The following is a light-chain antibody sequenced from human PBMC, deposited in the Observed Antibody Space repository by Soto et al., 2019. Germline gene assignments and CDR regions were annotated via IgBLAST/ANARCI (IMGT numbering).Light chain of an antibody. CDR3: QSYDNRLSGYV. J-gene: IGLJ1*01. CDR2: GDN. V-gene: IGLV1-40*01. Sequence: QSVLTQPPSVSGAPGQRVSISCTGSTSNIGAPYDVHWYQHLPGAAPKLLIYGDNNRPSGVPDRFSGSKSGTSASLAITSLQAEDEADYYCQSYDNRLSGYVFGTGTKLTVL. CDR1: TSNIGAPYD.